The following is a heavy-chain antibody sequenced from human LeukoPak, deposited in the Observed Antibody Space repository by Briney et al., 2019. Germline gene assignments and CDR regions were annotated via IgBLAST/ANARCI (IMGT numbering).Heavy chain of an antibody. CDR2: ISSSSSTI. Sequence: GSLRLSCAASGFTFSSYSMNWVRKAPGKGLEWVSYISSSSSTIYYADSVKGRFTISRDNAKNSLYLQMNSLRAEDTAVYYCARRSILNTWGQGTLVTVSS. CDR3: ARRSILNT. V-gene: IGHV3-48*01. J-gene: IGHJ5*02. CDR1: GFTFSSYS.